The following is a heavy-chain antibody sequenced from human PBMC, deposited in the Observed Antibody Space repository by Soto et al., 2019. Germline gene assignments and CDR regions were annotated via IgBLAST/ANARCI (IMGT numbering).Heavy chain of an antibody. Sequence: GASVKVSCKASGYTFTSYGISWVRQAPGQGLEWMGWISAYNGNTNYAQKLQGRVTMTTDTSTSTAYMELRSLRSDDTAVYYCARDNGLDDALGPLDYWGQGTLVTVSS. V-gene: IGHV1-18*01. CDR3: ARDNGLDDALGPLDY. CDR1: GYTFTSYG. CDR2: ISAYNGNT. D-gene: IGHD2-8*01. J-gene: IGHJ4*02.